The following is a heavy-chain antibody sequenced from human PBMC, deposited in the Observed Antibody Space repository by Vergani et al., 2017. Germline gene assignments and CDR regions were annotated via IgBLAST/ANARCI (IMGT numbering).Heavy chain of an antibody. D-gene: IGHD3-10*01. CDR3: ARDSDSGERFDP. V-gene: IGHV4-39*07. J-gene: IGHJ5*02. Sequence: QLQLQESGPGLVKPSETLSLTCTVSGGSISSSSYYWGWIRQPPGKGLEWIGHIFQSGSPDYNASLKSRVNISLDKSKNHFSLSLSSVTAADSAIYYCARDSDSGERFDPWGQGTLVTVSS. CDR1: GGSISSSSYY. CDR2: IFQSGSP.